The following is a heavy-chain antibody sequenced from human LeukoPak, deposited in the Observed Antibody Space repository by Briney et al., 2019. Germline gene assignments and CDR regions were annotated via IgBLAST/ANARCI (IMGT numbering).Heavy chain of an antibody. CDR2: ISAYNGNT. J-gene: IGHJ3*02. V-gene: IGHV1-18*01. CDR3: ARVRARGITIFGVPLDAFDI. CDR1: GYNFTNYD. D-gene: IGHD3-3*01. Sequence: GASVKVSCKASGYNFTNYDISWVRQAPGQGLEWMGWISAYNGNTNYAQKLQGRVTMTTDTSTSTAYIELRSLRSDDTAVYYCARVRARGITIFGVPLDAFDIWGQGIMVTVSS.